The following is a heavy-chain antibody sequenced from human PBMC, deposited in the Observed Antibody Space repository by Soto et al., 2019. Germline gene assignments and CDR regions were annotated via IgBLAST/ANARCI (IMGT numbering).Heavy chain of an antibody. J-gene: IGHJ4*02. CDR1: GFTFTRYS. Sequence: EVQLVESGGGLVKPGGSLRLSCAASGFTFTRYSMNWVHQPPGKGLEWVSSISSTTNYIYYGDSMKGRFTISRDNAKNSMDLEMNSLTAEDTALYYCARESEDLTSNFDYWGQGTLVTVSS. CDR2: ISSTTNYI. CDR3: ARESEDLTSNFDY. V-gene: IGHV3-21*06. D-gene: IGHD2-21*01.